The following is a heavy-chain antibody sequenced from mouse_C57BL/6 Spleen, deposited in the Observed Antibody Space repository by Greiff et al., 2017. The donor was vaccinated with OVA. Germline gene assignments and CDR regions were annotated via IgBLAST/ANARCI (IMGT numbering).Heavy chain of an antibody. CDR3: ARGDYDDY. CDR1: GFTFSDYG. V-gene: IGHV5-17*01. D-gene: IGHD2-4*01. J-gene: IGHJ2*01. CDR2: ISGGSSTI. Sequence: VQLQQSGGGLVKPGGSLKLSCAASGFTFSDYGMHWVRQAPEKGLEWVAYISGGSSTIYYADTVKGRFTISRDNAKNTLFLQMTSLRSEDTAMYYCARGDYDDYWGQGTTLTVSS.